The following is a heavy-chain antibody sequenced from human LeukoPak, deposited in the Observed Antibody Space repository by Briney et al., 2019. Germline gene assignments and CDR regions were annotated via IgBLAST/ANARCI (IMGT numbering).Heavy chain of an antibody. V-gene: IGHV4-59*08. CDR1: SGSISSYL. Sequence: SETLSLTCTVTSGSISSYLWSWIRQPPGKGLEWIGYISYSGSTNYNPSLKSRVTISVDTSRNQFSLKLNSVTAADTAVYYCARRNYGDDDHYFDYWGQGTLVTVSS. CDR3: ARRNYGDDDHYFDY. D-gene: IGHD4-17*01. J-gene: IGHJ4*02. CDR2: ISYSGST.